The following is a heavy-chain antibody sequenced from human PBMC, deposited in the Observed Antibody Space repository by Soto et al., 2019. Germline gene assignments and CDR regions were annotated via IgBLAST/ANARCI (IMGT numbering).Heavy chain of an antibody. J-gene: IGHJ4*02. CDR2: ISTSKGDT. V-gene: IGHV1-18*01. Sequence: QVQMVQSGPEVKKPGASVKVSCKTSGYTFTSYGVAWVRQAPGQGLEWMGWISTSKGDTTYAQKFQGRVTMTPDTSTSTAYMELRSLRSDDTAVYYCATRSPAFDFWGQGTLVTVSS. CDR3: ATRSPAFDF. CDR1: GYTFTSYG.